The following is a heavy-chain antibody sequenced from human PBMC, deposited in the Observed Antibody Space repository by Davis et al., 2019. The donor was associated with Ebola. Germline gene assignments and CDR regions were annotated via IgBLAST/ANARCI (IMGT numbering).Heavy chain of an antibody. CDR2: INPHNGNT. V-gene: IGHV1-18*04. CDR1: GYTFTNYG. J-gene: IGHJ5*02. CDR3: ARVNWTQGIGYNWFDP. Sequence: ASVKVSCKASGYTFTNYGITWVRQAPGQGLEWMGWINPHNGNTNYAQNVQGKVTITRDTSASTAYMELSSLRSEDTAVYYCARVNWTQGIGYNWFDPWGQGTLVTVSS. D-gene: IGHD1-20*01.